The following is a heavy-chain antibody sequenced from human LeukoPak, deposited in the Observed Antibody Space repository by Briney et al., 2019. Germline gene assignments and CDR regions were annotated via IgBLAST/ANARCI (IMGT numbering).Heavy chain of an antibody. Sequence: PGRSLRLSCAASRFIFSTSEMHWVRQPPRKGLEWNEEINHSGSTNYNPSFKSRVTISVDTSKNQFSLKLSSVTAADTAVYYCARGRKNIVVVPAARFINWLGPWGQGTLVTVSS. CDR2: INHSGST. CDR1: RFIFSTSE. V-gene: IGHV4-34*01. J-gene: IGHJ5*02. D-gene: IGHD2-2*01. CDR3: ARGRKNIVVVPAARFINWLGP.